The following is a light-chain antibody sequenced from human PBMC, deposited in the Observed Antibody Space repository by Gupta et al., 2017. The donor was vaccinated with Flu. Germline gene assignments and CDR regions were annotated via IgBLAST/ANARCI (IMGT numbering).Light chain of an antibody. CDR1: QSVSTY. J-gene: IGKJ2*01. V-gene: IGKV3-11*01. CDR3: QRRSDLAMYT. Sequence: ATLSLTPGKRAILSCRASQSVSTYLAWYQQKPGQAPILIMYDTSKRTGGTPGRFSGSGCGTDLTLTISIRDPEDLAVYYCQRRSDLAMYTFGQGTKVEIK. CDR2: DTS.